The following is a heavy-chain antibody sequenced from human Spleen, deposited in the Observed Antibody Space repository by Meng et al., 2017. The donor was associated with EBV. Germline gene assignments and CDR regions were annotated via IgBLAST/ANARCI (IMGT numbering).Heavy chain of an antibody. CDR2: INYSGTT. J-gene: IGHJ4*02. CDR1: GGSFSGYF. CDR3: AGGDDDSGGYYYL. Sequence: QVQRQQGGAGLLKPSETLSLPCAVYGGSFSGYFWSWIRQSPGKGLEWIGEINYSGTTKYNPSLKSRVTMSVDTSKNQISLKVRSVTAADTAVYYCAGGDDDSGGYYYLWGQGALVTVSS. V-gene: IGHV4-34*01. D-gene: IGHD3-22*01.